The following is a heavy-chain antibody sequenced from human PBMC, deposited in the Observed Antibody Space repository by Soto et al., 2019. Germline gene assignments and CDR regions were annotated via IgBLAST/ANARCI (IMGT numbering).Heavy chain of an antibody. Sequence: PGGSLRLSCAASGFSFSSYWMSWVRQAPGKGLEWVANIRQDGSQIYYLGSVKGRFTISRDNAKNSLYLQMNSLRAEDTAVYYCARLQWPSKGAFDIWGPGTMVTVSS. J-gene: IGHJ3*02. CDR1: GFSFSSYW. V-gene: IGHV3-7*03. CDR3: ARLQWPSKGAFDI. CDR2: IRQDGSQI. D-gene: IGHD6-19*01.